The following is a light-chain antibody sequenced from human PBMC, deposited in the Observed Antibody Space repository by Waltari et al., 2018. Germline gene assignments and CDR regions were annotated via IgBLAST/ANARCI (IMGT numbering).Light chain of an antibody. CDR2: TAS. V-gene: IGKV1-9*01. Sequence: DIQLTQSPSFLSASVGDRVTITSRSSQGISSYLAWYQQKPGKAPKLLIHTASTLQGGVPSRFSGSGSRTDFTLTISSLQPEDFATYYCQQRHSYPITFGQGTRLEIK. J-gene: IGKJ5*01. CDR1: QGISSY. CDR3: QQRHSYPIT.